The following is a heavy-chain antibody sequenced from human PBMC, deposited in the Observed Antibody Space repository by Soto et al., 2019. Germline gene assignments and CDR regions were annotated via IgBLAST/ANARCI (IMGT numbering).Heavy chain of an antibody. CDR1: GGSFSGYY. V-gene: IGHV4-34*01. CDR3: ARAPFGLRFLGCLLLRSDAFDI. D-gene: IGHD3-3*01. CDR2: INHSGST. J-gene: IGHJ3*02. Sequence: PSETLSLTCAVYGGSFSGYYWSWIRQPPGKGLEWIGEINHSGSTNYNPSLKSRVTISVDTSKNQFSLKLSSVTAADTAVYYCARAPFGLRFLGCLLLRSDAFDIWGKGTMVTV.